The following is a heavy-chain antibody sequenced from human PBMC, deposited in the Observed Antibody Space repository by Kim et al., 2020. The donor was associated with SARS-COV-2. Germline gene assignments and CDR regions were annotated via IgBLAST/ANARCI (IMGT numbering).Heavy chain of an antibody. J-gene: IGHJ4*02. CDR3: ARGSFPSRQWLGVGVDY. V-gene: IGHV4-30-2*04. Sequence: LKSRVTISVDTSKHRFSLKLSSVTAADTAVYYCARGSFPSRQWLGVGVDYWGQGTLVTVSS. D-gene: IGHD6-19*01.